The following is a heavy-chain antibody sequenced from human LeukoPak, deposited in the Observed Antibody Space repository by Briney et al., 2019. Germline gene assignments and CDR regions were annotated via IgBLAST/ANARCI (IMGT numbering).Heavy chain of an antibody. Sequence: PSETLSLTCTVSGGSMSPYHWGWIRQPPGKGLEWIGEINHSGSTNYNPSLKSRVTISVDTSKNQFSLKLSSVTAADTAVYYCARGSTLNDSSGYYDYWGQGTLVTVSP. CDR3: ARGSTLNDSSGYYDY. V-gene: IGHV4-34*01. CDR1: GGSMSPYH. D-gene: IGHD3-22*01. CDR2: INHSGST. J-gene: IGHJ4*02.